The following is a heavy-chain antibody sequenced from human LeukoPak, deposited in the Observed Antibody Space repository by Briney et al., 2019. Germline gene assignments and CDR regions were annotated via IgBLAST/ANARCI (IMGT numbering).Heavy chain of an antibody. CDR3: AKAPPYSSSPLNYFGY. Sequence: PGGSLRLSCAGSGFTFSSYAMSWVRQAPGKGLEWVSSMSGTGGSTYYADSVKGRFTISRDNSKNTLYLQMDSLRGEDTAVYYCAKAPPYSSSPLNYFGYWGQGTLVTVSS. J-gene: IGHJ4*02. CDR1: GFTFSSYA. D-gene: IGHD6-13*01. V-gene: IGHV3-23*01. CDR2: MSGTGGST.